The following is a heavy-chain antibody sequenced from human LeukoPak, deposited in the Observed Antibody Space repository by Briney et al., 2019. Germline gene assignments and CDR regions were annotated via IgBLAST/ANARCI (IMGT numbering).Heavy chain of an antibody. J-gene: IGHJ5*02. D-gene: IGHD3-10*01. CDR2: IYYSGST. CDR1: GGSISSYY. Sequence: SETLSLTCTVSGGSISSYYWSWIRQPPGKGLEWIGYIYYSGSTNYNPSLKSRVTISVDTSKNQFSLKLSSVTAADTAVYYCARGGLGSYYNGRWFDPWGQGTLVTVSS. V-gene: IGHV4-59*01. CDR3: ARGGLGSYYNGRWFDP.